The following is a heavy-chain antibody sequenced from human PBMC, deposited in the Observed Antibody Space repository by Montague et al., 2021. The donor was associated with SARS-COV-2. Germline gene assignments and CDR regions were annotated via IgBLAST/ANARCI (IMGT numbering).Heavy chain of an antibody. CDR3: ARVGGNEYRFFDY. Sequence: SETLSLTCTVSGGSTNNFYWSWIRQPPGKGLEWIGYIYYSGGTDYNPSLKSRVTISVDTSKNQFSLNVSSVTAADTAVYYCARVGGNEYRFFDYWGQGSLVTVSS. J-gene: IGHJ4*02. D-gene: IGHD1-1*01. V-gene: IGHV4-59*08. CDR1: GGSTNNFY. CDR2: IYYSGGT.